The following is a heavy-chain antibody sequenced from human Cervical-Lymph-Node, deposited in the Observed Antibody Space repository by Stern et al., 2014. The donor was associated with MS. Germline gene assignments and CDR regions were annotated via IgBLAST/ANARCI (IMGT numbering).Heavy chain of an antibody. CDR3: ARESMWIWPENYFDS. V-gene: IGHV1-46*03. CDR1: GYTFTSYY. CDR2: MNPSAGTT. J-gene: IGHJ4*02. Sequence: QVQLVQSGAEVKKPGASVKVSCKASGYTFTSYYLDWVRQAPGQGLEWMGIMNPSAGTTSYAQKFQGRVTFTRDTSTSTVYMELSSLTSDDTAMYYCARESMWIWPENYFDSWGQGTLVTVSS. D-gene: IGHD5-12*01.